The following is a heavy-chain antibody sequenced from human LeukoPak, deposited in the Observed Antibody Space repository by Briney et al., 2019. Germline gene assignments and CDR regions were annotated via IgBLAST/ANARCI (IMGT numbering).Heavy chain of an antibody. Sequence: SETLSLTCTVSGGSISSGSYYWSWIRQPAGKGLEWIGRIYTSGSTNYNPSLKSRVTISVDTSKNQFSLKLSSVTAADTAVYYCARDLGRYGSALDIWGQGTMVTVSS. J-gene: IGHJ3*02. D-gene: IGHD3-16*01. CDR1: GGSISSGSYY. V-gene: IGHV4-61*02. CDR3: ARDLGRYGSALDI. CDR2: IYTSGST.